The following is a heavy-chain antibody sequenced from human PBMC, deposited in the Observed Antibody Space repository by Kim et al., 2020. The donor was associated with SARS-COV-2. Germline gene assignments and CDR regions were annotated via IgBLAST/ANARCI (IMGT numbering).Heavy chain of an antibody. D-gene: IGHD1-26*01. V-gene: IGHV3-21*04. J-gene: IGHJ3*02. CDR3: ARIRGAAAFDI. Sequence: GGSLRLSCAASGFTFSSYSMNWVRQAPGKGLEWVSSISSSSSYIYYADSVKGRFTISRDNAKNSLYLQMNSLRAEDTAVYYCARIRGAAAFDIWGQGTMVTVSS. CDR2: ISSSSSYI. CDR1: GFTFSSYS.